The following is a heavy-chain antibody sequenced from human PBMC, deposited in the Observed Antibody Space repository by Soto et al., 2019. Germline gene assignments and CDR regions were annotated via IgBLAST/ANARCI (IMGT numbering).Heavy chain of an antibody. J-gene: IGHJ6*02. CDR1: GFTFSSYA. CDR2: ISGSGGST. Sequence: PGGSLRLSCAASGFTFSSYAMSWVRQAPGKGLEWVSAISGSGGSTYYADSVKGRFTISRDNSKNTLYLQMNSLRAEDTAVYYCAKDTARDSSSWYAVGGMDVWGQGTTVTVSS. D-gene: IGHD6-13*01. V-gene: IGHV3-23*01. CDR3: AKDTARDSSSWYAVGGMDV.